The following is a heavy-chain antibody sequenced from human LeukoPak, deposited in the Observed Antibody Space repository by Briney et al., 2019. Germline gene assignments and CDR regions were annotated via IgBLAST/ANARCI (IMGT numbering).Heavy chain of an antibody. CDR2: TYYRSKWNY. CDR1: GDIVSTTTSI. J-gene: IGHJ6*02. Sequence: SQTLSLTCALSGDIVSTTTSIWNWIRQSPSRGLEWLGRTYYRSKWNYDYADSVKSRITISPDTSENQFSLQLQFVTPEDSAVYYCARRRHANNGVDVWGQGTTVTVSS. V-gene: IGHV6-1*01. CDR3: ARRRHANNGVDV.